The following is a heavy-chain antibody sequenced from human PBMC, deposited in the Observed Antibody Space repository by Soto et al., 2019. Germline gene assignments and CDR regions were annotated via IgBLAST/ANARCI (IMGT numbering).Heavy chain of an antibody. D-gene: IGHD2-21*02. CDR3: ARQRTTVVTQAYFDH. V-gene: IGHV4-39*01. J-gene: IGHJ4*02. CDR1: GESISSSSYY. Sequence: ETLSLTCIVSGESISSSSYYWGWIRQPPGKGLEWIGSIYYSGRTYYNPSFKSRVTISIDTSKNQFSLKLSSVTATDTAVYYCARQRTTVVTQAYFDHWGQGALVTISS. CDR2: IYYSGRT.